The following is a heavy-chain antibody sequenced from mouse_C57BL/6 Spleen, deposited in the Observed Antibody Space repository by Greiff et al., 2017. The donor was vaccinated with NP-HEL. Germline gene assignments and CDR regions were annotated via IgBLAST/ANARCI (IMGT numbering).Heavy chain of an antibody. CDR2: IDPSDSYT. J-gene: IGHJ1*03. CDR3: ARLDGSSSYWYFDV. CDR1: GYTFTSYW. V-gene: IGHV1-69*01. D-gene: IGHD1-1*01. Sequence: VQLQQPGAELVMPGASVKLSCKASGYTFTSYWMHWVKQRPGQGLEWIGEIDPSDSYTNYNQKFKGKSTLTVDNSSSTAYMQLSSLTSEDTAVYYCARLDGSSSYWYFDVWGTGTTVTVSS.